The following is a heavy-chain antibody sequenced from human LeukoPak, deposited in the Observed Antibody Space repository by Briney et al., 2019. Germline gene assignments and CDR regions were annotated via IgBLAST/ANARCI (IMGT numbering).Heavy chain of an antibody. CDR2: IYYRGST. J-gene: IGHJ4*02. CDR1: GGSISSSNSY. CDR3: ARRTTYFDY. Sequence: SETLSLTCTVSGGSISSSNSYWGWIRQPPGKGLEWIGSIYYRGSTCFNPSLKSRVTISVDTSKSKFSLKLSSVTATDTAVYYCARRTTYFDYWGQGTLVTVSS. D-gene: IGHD1-1*01. V-gene: IGHV4-39*01.